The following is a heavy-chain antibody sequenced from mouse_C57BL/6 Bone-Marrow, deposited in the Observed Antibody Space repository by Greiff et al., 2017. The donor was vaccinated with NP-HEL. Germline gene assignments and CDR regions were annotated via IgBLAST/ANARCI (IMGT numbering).Heavy chain of an antibody. J-gene: IGHJ3*01. V-gene: IGHV5-6*01. CDR3: ARQEDYDYGWFAY. Sequence: EVKLVESGGDLVKPGGSLKLSCAASGFTFSSYGMSWVRQTPDKRLEWVATISSGGSYTYYPDSVKGRFTISRDNAKNTLYLQMSSLKSEDTAMYYCARQEDYDYGWFAYWGQGTLVTVSA. CDR1: GFTFSSYG. D-gene: IGHD2-4*01. CDR2: ISSGGSYT.